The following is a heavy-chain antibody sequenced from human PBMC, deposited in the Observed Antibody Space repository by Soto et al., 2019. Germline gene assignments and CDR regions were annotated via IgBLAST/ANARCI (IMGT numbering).Heavy chain of an antibody. CDR2: ISYDGNNK. V-gene: IGHV3-30*18. D-gene: IGHD6-19*01. J-gene: IGHJ4*02. CDR1: GFTFSTYG. Sequence: QVQLVESGGGVVQPGGSLRLSCAASGFTFSTYGMNWVRQGPGKGPQWVALISYDGNNKYYGDYVKGRFSISRDNSKNTLDLQRNSVRHEDTAVYYCAKVSNTGWYYYDSWGQGTLVTVSS. CDR3: AKVSNTGWYYYDS.